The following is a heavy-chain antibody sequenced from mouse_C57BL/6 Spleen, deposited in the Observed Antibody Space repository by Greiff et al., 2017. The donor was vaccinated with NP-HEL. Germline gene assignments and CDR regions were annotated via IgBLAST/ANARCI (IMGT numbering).Heavy chain of an antibody. CDR1: GYAFRSSW. CDR3: ARLALYAMDY. V-gene: IGHV1-82*01. Sequence: QVQLQQSGPELVKPGASVKISCKASGYAFRSSWMNWVKQRPGKGLEWIGRIYPGDGDTNYNGKFKGKATLTADKSSSTAYMQLSSLTSEDSAVYFCARLALYAMDYWGQGTSVTVSS. CDR2: IYPGDGDT. D-gene: IGHD6-1*01. J-gene: IGHJ4*01.